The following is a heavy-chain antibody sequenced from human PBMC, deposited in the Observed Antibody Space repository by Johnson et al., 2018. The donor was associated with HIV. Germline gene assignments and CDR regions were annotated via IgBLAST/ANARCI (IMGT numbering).Heavy chain of an antibody. CDR3: ARARTYYNFWSDAFDI. V-gene: IGHV3-20*04. D-gene: IGHD3-3*01. J-gene: IGHJ3*02. Sequence: VQLVESGGGVVRPGGSLRLSCAASGFTFDDYGMSWVRQDPGKGLEWVSGINWNGGNTGYADSVKGRFTISRDNVKKSLYLQMNSLRAEDTALYYCARARTYYNFWSDAFDIWGQGTMVTVSS. CDR2: INWNGGNT. CDR1: GFTFDDYG.